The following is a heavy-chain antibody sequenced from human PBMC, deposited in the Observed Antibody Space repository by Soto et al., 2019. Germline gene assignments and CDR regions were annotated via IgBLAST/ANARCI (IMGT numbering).Heavy chain of an antibody. Sequence: PGGPLRLSCAASGFTFSTYWMHWVRQGPGKGLVWVARIYGDGSITNYADSVKGRFTISRDNAKNTLYLQMSSLRAEDTAVYFCAKELVNSGWTYFDYWGQGTLVTVSS. D-gene: IGHD6-19*01. J-gene: IGHJ4*02. CDR3: AKELVNSGWTYFDY. CDR1: GFTFSTYW. CDR2: IYGDGSIT. V-gene: IGHV3-74*01.